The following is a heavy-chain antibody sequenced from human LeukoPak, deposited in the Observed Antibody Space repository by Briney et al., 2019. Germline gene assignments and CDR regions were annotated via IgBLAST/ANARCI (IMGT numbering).Heavy chain of an antibody. CDR1: GFTFSDYY. Sequence: PGESLRLSCAASGFTFSDYYMSWIRQAPGKGLEWVSYISSSGSTIYYADSVKDRFTISKDNAKNSLYLQMNGLRAEDTAVYYCASRARYCGGDCYPIWGQGTLVTVSS. CDR2: ISSSGSTI. CDR3: ASRARYCGGDCYPI. J-gene: IGHJ4*02. V-gene: IGHV3-11*04. D-gene: IGHD2-21*02.